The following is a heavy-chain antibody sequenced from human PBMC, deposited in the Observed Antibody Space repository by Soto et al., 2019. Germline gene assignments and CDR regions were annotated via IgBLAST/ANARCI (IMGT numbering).Heavy chain of an antibody. D-gene: IGHD2-2*01. V-gene: IGHV3-33*01. CDR2: IWYDGSKK. CDR1: GFTFSSYG. CDR3: ARDGGCSSTSCYVFYYYYYMDV. J-gene: IGHJ6*03. Sequence: GGSLRLSCAASGFTFSSYGMHWVRQAPGKGLEWVAVIWYDGSKKNYRDSVKGRFTISRDNSKNTLYLQMNSLRAEDTAVYYCARDGGCSSTSCYVFYYYYYMDVWGKGTTVTVSS.